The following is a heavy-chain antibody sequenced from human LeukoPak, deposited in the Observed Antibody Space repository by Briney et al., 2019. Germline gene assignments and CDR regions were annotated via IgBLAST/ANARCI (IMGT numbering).Heavy chain of an antibody. CDR3: AKSRGIYDSSGWRTFDY. CDR1: EFTFNNYG. V-gene: IGHV3-30*02. D-gene: IGHD6-19*01. Sequence: GGSLRLSCAASEFTFNNYGIHWVRQTPGKGLEWVAFIRYDGSNKFYADSVKGRIIISRDNSKNALYLQMNSLRAEDTAVYYCAKSRGIYDSSGWRTFDYWGQGTLVTVSS. J-gene: IGHJ4*02. CDR2: IRYDGSNK.